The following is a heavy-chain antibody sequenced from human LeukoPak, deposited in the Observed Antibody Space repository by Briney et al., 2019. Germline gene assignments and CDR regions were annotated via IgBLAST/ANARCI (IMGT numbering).Heavy chain of an antibody. D-gene: IGHD7-27*01. Sequence: PGGSLRLSCAASGFTFGSYDMHWVRQSTGKGLEWVSGIDTAGDTYYPGSVKGRFTISRENAKNSLYLQMNSLRVEDTALYYCARVWAWGSGNYFDNWGQGTLVTVSS. J-gene: IGHJ4*02. CDR1: GFTFGSYD. CDR3: ARVWAWGSGNYFDN. CDR2: IDTAGDT. V-gene: IGHV3-13*04.